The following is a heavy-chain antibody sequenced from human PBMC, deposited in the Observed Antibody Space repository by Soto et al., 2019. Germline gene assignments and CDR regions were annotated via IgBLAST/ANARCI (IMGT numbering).Heavy chain of an antibody. J-gene: IGHJ2*01. D-gene: IGHD6-25*01. CDR1: GGTFSSYA. V-gene: IGHV1-69*12. Sequence: QVQLVQSGAEVKKPGSSVKVSCKASGGTFSSYAISWVRQAPGQGLEWMGGIIPLFGRANYAQKFQGRVTITAAASTSTADMELSSRRSEDTDVYYCAQIQGLASAGPGWLDLLGGGTLVMVS. CDR3: AQIQGLASAGPGWLDL. CDR2: IIPLFGRA.